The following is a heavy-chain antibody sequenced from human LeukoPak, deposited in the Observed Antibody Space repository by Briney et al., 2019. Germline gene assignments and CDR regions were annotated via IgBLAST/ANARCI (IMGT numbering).Heavy chain of an antibody. CDR2: IYHSGST. D-gene: IGHD6-19*01. Sequence: SETLSLTCRVSGYSISSGYYWGWLRQPPGKGLEGIGSIYHSGSTYYNPSLKSRVTISVDTSKNQFSLKLSSVTAANTAVYYCARDESITVAGIDYWGQGTLVTVSS. V-gene: IGHV4-38-2*02. J-gene: IGHJ4*02. CDR3: ARDESITVAGIDY. CDR1: GYSISSGYY.